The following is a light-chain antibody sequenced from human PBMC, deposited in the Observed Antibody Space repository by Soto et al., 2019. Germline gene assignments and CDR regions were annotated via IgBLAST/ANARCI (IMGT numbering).Light chain of an antibody. CDR2: DAS. J-gene: IGKJ4*01. CDR1: QSVSSY. Sequence: EIVLTQSPATLSLSPGERATLSCRASQSVSSYLAWYQQKPGQAHRLLIYDASNRATGIPARFSGSGSGTDVTLTISSLEPEDFAAYYCQQRSNWPPVTFGGGTNVEIK. CDR3: QQRSNWPPVT. V-gene: IGKV3-11*01.